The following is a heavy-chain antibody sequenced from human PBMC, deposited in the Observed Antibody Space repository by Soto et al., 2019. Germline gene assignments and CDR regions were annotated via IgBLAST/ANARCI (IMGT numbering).Heavy chain of an antibody. CDR3: ARRDCSGGSCYSWAFDY. J-gene: IGHJ4*02. D-gene: IGHD2-15*01. V-gene: IGHV5-51*01. CDR2: IYPGDSDT. Sequence: PGESLKISCKGSGYSFTSYWIGWVRQMPGKGLEWMGIIYPGDSDTRYSPSFQGQVTISADKSISTAYLQWSSLKASDTAMYYCARRDCSGGSCYSWAFDYWSQGXLDTV. CDR1: GYSFTSYW.